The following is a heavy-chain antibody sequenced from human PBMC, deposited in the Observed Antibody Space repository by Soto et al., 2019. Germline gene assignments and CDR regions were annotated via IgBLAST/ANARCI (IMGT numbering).Heavy chain of an antibody. J-gene: IGHJ6*02. CDR2: IYWDNDK. CDR3: AHSHCGGDCLQSYSSHYSYGLDV. CDR1: GFSLSTGGVG. D-gene: IGHD2-21*02. V-gene: IGHV2-5*02. Sequence: QITLKESGPTLVKPTQTLTLTCTFSGFSLSTGGVGVGWIRQPPGKALEWLALIYWDNDKRYSPSLKSRLTIPKDTSKNQVVLTVTNMDPVDTATYYCAHSHCGGDCLQSYSSHYSYGLDVWGQGTTVTVSS.